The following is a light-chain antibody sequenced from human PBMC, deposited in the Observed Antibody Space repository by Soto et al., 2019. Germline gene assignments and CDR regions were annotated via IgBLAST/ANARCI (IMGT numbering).Light chain of an antibody. V-gene: IGKV1-27*01. CDR3: QDYNISPRFA. CDR2: AAS. J-gene: IGKJ3*01. CDR1: HDITNY. Sequence: DIQMTQSPSSLSASVGDRVTITCRASHDITNYLAWYQQKPGKPPNLLIYAASTLQSVVPSRFSGSGSGTDFTLTISILQPEDVATYYCQDYNISPRFAFGPGTKVDLK.